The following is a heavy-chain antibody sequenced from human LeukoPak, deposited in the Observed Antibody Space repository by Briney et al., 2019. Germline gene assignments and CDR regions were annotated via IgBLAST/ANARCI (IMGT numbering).Heavy chain of an antibody. CDR1: GYTFTSYG. J-gene: IGHJ4*02. D-gene: IGHD3-22*01. CDR2: ISAYNGNT. Sequence: ASVKVSCKASGYTFTSYGISWVRHAPGQGLEWMGWISAYNGNTNYAQKLQGRVAMTTDTSTSTAYMELRSLRSHDTAVYYCARKFYYDSSGYSHFDYWGQGTLVTVSS. CDR3: ARKFYYDSSGYSHFDY. V-gene: IGHV1-18*01.